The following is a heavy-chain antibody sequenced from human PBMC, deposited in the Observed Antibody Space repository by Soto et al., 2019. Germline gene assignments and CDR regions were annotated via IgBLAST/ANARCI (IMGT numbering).Heavy chain of an antibody. CDR2: IYYSGST. J-gene: IGHJ5*02. CDR1: GGSISSGDYY. Sequence: SETLSLTCTVSGGSISSGDYYWSWIRQPPGKGLEWIGYIYYSGSTYYNPSLKSRVTISVDTSKNQFSLKLSSVTAADTAVYYCARALCSGGSCSPSYNWFDPWGQGTLVTVSS. CDR3: ARALCSGGSCSPSYNWFDP. V-gene: IGHV4-30-4*01. D-gene: IGHD2-15*01.